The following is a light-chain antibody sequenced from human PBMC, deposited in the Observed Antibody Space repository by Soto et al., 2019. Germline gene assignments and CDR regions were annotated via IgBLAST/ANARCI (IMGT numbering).Light chain of an antibody. V-gene: IGKV1-39*01. CDR1: QSIRGY. J-gene: IGKJ1*01. Sequence: DIQMTQSPSSLSASVGDRVTIPCRASQSIRGYLTWYQQKPGNAPKLLIYSASTLQSGVPSRFSGSGSGTDFTLTSNSLQPEDFATYYCQQSYSAPWTFGQGTKVDIK. CDR3: QQSYSAPWT. CDR2: SAS.